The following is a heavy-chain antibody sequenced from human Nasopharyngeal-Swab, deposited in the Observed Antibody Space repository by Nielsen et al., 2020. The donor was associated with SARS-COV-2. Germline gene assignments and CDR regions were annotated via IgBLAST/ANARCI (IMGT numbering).Heavy chain of an antibody. J-gene: IGHJ4*02. Sequence: SVKVSCKASGGSFSSYGFTWVRQAPGQGLEWVGGIIPILGTTKYAQRFQGRVTITADKSTSTAYMELSSLRSEDTAFYYCARAVLWFGESSPRPYYFDYWGQGTLVTVSS. V-gene: IGHV1-69*06. CDR3: ARAVLWFGESSPRPYYFDY. D-gene: IGHD3-10*01. CDR2: IIPILGTT. CDR1: GGSFSSYG.